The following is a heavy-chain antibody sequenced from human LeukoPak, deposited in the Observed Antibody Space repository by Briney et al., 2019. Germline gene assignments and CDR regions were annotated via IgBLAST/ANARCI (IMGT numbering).Heavy chain of an antibody. CDR1: GGSISSYY. V-gene: IGHV4-59*01. CDR2: IYYSGSA. D-gene: IGHD6-13*01. J-gene: IGHJ3*02. Sequence: SETLSLTCTVSGGSISSYYWSWIRQPPGKGLEWFGYIYYSGSANYNPSLKSRVTISVDTSKNRFSLKLSSVTAADTAVYYCARDGSSSWGDAFDIWGQGTMVTVSS. CDR3: ARDGSSSWGDAFDI.